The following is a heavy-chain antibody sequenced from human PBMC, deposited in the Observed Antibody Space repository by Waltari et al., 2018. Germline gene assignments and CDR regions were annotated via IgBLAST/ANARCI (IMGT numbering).Heavy chain of an antibody. V-gene: IGHV1-2*02. D-gene: IGHD1-26*01. CDR2: INPKNGDT. Sequence: QVQLVQSGTEVQTPGASVRVSCQASGYTFTAYHLHWVRQTPGQGFEWMGWINPKNGDTSYAQNFLGRVTMTRDTSINTAYMDLSGLRSDDAAVFYCARDPGPIVGAPDFWGQGTLVTVSS. CDR3: ARDPGPIVGAPDF. CDR1: GYTFTAYH. J-gene: IGHJ4*02.